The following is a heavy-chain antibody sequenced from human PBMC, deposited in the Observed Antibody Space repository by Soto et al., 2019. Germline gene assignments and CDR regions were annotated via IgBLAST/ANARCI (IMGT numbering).Heavy chain of an antibody. CDR2: INHSGST. V-gene: IGHV4-34*01. CDR3: ARSGRMYYYDSSGYYTGYYYYYGMDV. Sequence: SETLSLTCAVYGGSFSGYYWSWIRQPPGKGLEWNGEINHSGSTNYNPSLKSRVTISVDTSKNQFSLKLSSVTAADTAVYYCARSGRMYYYDSSGYYTGYYYYYGMDVWGQGTTVTVSS. J-gene: IGHJ6*02. D-gene: IGHD3-22*01. CDR1: GGSFSGYY.